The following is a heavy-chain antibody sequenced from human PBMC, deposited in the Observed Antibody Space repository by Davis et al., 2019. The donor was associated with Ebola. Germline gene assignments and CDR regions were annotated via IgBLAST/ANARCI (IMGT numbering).Heavy chain of an antibody. CDR1: GGSISSGGYY. D-gene: IGHD3-16*02. V-gene: IGHV4-31*03. Sequence: LRLSCTVSGGSISSGGYYWSWIRQHPGKGLEWIGYIYYSGSTYYNPSLKSRVTISVDTSKNQFSLKLSSVTAADTAVYYCARNLRLGELSLYQDAFDIWGPRDNGHRLF. CDR3: ARNLRLGELSLYQDAFDI. J-gene: IGHJ3*02. CDR2: IYYSGST.